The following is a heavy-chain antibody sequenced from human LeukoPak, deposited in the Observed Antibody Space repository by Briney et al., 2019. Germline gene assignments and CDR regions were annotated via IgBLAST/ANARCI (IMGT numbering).Heavy chain of an antibody. CDR2: INLNSGGT. CDR3: ARGHSYSSSFDY. D-gene: IGHD6-13*01. V-gene: IGHV1-2*02. Sequence: ASVKVSCKASGYTFTDYYMLWVRQAPGQGLEWMGWINLNSGGTNYAQNFQGRVTMTRDTSISIAYMDLSRLSSDDTAVYYCARGHSYSSSFDYWGQGPLVTVSS. CDR1: GYTFTDYY. J-gene: IGHJ4*02.